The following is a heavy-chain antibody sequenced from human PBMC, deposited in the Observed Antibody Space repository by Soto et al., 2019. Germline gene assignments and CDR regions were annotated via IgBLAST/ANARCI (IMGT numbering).Heavy chain of an antibody. D-gene: IGHD6-13*01. CDR1: GFTFSSYA. CDR3: ASYSSPDLYGMDV. V-gene: IGHV3-30-3*01. J-gene: IGHJ6*02. CDR2: ISYDGGNK. Sequence: GGSLRLSCAASGFTFSSYAMHWVRQAPGKGLEWVAVISYDGGNKYYADSVKGRFTISRDNSKNTLYLQMNSLRAEDTAVYYCASYSSPDLYGMDVWGQGTTVTVSS.